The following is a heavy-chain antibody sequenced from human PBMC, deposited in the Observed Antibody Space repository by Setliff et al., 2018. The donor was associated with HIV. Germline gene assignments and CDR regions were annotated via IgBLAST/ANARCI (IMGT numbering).Heavy chain of an antibody. J-gene: IGHJ4*02. CDR2: IWFDGSDK. CDR3: ARDVTVRLSVEYYFDY. Sequence: GGSLRLSCAASGFTFSNYGMHWVRQAPGRGLEWVAPIWFDGSDKYYTDSVKGRFTISRDNAKNSLYLQMNSLRAEDTAIYYCARDVTVRLSVEYYFDYWGQGTLVTVSS. D-gene: IGHD2-15*01. V-gene: IGHV3-30*02. CDR1: GFTFSNYG.